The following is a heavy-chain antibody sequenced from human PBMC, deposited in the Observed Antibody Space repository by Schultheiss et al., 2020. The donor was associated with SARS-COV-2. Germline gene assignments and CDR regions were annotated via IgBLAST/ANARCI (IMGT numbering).Heavy chain of an antibody. CDR1: GYTFTGYD. V-gene: IGHV1-8*01. CDR2: MNPNSGKT. D-gene: IGHD2-2*01. J-gene: IGHJ3*02. Sequence: ASVKVSCKASGYTFTGYDINWVRQATGQGLEWMGWMNPNSGKTGFSRKFQGRVTMTTDTSTSTAYMELRSLRSDDTAVYYCARGPPYPRSSDAFDIWGQGTMVTVSS. CDR3: ARGPPYPRSSDAFDI.